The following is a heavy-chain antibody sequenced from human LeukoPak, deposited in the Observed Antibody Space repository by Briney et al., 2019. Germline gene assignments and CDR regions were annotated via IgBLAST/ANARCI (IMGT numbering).Heavy chain of an antibody. CDR3: AHHSRGRGRGYCYFDL. V-gene: IGHV1-2*02. Sequence: GASVKVSCKASGYTFTRYYMHWVRQAPGQGLEWMGWINPNSGGTNYAQKFQGRVTMTRDTSISTAYMELSRLRSDDPAVYYCAHHSRGRGRGYCYFDLWGERTLVTVSS. CDR1: GYTFTRYY. CDR2: INPNSGGT. J-gene: IGHJ4*02. D-gene: IGHD5-12*01.